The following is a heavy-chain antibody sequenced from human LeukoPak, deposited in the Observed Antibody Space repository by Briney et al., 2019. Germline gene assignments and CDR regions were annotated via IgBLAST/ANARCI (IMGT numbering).Heavy chain of an antibody. D-gene: IGHD6-25*01. Sequence: SETLSLTCAVYGGSFSGYYWSWIRQPPGKGLEWIGEINHSGSTNYNPSLKSRVTISVDTSKNQFSLKLSSVTAADTAVYYCARWGAATTPYFDYWGQGTLVTVSS. J-gene: IGHJ4*02. CDR1: GGSFSGYY. V-gene: IGHV4-34*01. CDR3: ARWGAATTPYFDY. CDR2: INHSGST.